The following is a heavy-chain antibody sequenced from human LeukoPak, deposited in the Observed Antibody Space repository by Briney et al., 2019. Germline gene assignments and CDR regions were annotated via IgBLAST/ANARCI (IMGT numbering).Heavy chain of an antibody. D-gene: IGHD5-18*01. CDR2: IILIVGTT. CDR3: ARSITGTEDTAMVGYYYMDV. V-gene: IGHV1-69*05. J-gene: IGHJ6*03. Sequence: ASVKVSCKSSVGTFSSYAISWGRKAPGQGLGWMGGIILIVGTTNNAQKLQGTVTITSDESNSKAYTEMSRLRPEDTPVYYCARSITGTEDTAMVGYYYMDVWGKGTTVTVSS. CDR1: VGTFSSYA.